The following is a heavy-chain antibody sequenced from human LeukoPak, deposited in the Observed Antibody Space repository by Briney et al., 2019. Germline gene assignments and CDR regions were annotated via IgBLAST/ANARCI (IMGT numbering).Heavy chain of an antibody. CDR1: GGSISSSSYS. D-gene: IGHD2-15*01. CDR2: IYYSGST. V-gene: IGHV4-39*07. J-gene: IGHJ4*02. Sequence: PSETLSLTCTVSGGSISSSSYSWGWLRQPPGKGLEWIGSIYYSGSTYYNPSLKSRVTISVDTSKNQFSLKLSSVTVADTAVYYCARDQGYCSGGSCHYFDYWGQGTLVTVSS. CDR3: ARDQGYCSGGSCHYFDY.